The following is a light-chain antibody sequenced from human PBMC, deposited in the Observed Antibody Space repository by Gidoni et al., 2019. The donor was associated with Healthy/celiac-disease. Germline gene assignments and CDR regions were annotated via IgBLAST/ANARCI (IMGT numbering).Light chain of an antibody. CDR3: QAWDSSTFVV. Sequence: YELTQPPPVSVSPGQTASITCSGDKLGDKYACWYQQKPGQSPVLVIYQDSKRPSGIPERFSGSNSGNTANLTISGTQAMDEADYYCQAWDSSTFVVFGGGTKLTVL. CDR2: QDS. J-gene: IGLJ2*01. V-gene: IGLV3-1*01. CDR1: KLGDKY.